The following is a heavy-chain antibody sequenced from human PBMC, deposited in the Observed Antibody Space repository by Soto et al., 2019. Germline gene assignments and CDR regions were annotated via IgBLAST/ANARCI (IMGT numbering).Heavy chain of an antibody. V-gene: IGHV3-21*01. Sequence: EVQLVESGGGLVKPGGSLRLSCAASGFTFSSYSMNWVRQAPGKGLEWVSSISTTSSFIFYADSVKGRFTISRDNAKNSLYLQMNSLRAEDTAVYYCAREGSLYGGAVSNCFDYWGLGTLVTVSS. D-gene: IGHD4-17*01. J-gene: IGHJ4*02. CDR1: GFTFSSYS. CDR2: ISTTSSFI. CDR3: AREGSLYGGAVSNCFDY.